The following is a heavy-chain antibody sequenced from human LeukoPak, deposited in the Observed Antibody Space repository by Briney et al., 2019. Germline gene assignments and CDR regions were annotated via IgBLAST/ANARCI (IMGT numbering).Heavy chain of an antibody. V-gene: IGHV4-4*02. CDR3: ARKGPATIADY. CDR2: IHHSVGT. D-gene: IGHD4-11*01. CDR1: GGFISSGNW. Sequence: SGTLSLTCAVSGGFISSGNWWGWFRQPPGKGLEWIGEIHHSVGTNYNPSLKSRIAVSMDKSKNQFSLRVTSVTAADTAMYYCARKGPATIADYWGRGNLVTVSS. J-gene: IGHJ4*02.